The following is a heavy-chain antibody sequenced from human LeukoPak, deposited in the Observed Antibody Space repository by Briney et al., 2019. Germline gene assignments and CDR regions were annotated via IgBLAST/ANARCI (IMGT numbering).Heavy chain of an antibody. D-gene: IGHD1-26*01. CDR3: ARDGWELLLGSFDI. J-gene: IGHJ3*02. V-gene: IGHV4-59*01. Sequence: NTSETLSLXCTVSGGSISSYYWSWIRQPPGKGLEWIGYIYYSGSTIYNPSLKRRRTITVDTSNNQFPHKLSSGPGADTTAVYYARDGWELLLGSFDIWGQGTMVTVSS. CDR1: GGSISSYY. CDR2: IYYSGST.